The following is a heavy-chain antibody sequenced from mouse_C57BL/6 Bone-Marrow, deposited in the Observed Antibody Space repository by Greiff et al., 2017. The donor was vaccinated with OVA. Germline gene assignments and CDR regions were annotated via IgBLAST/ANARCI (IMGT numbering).Heavy chain of an antibody. CDR1: GFSLTSYG. J-gene: IGHJ1*03. CDR3: ARHRGTTVDWYFDV. Sequence: VQRVESGPGLVAPSQSLSITCTVSGFSLTSYGVHWVRQPPGKGLEWLVVIWSDGSTPYNSALKSRLSISKDNSKSQVFLKMNSLQTDDTAMYYCARHRGTTVDWYFDVWGTGTTVTVSS. V-gene: IGHV2-6-1*01. D-gene: IGHD1-1*01. CDR2: IWSDGST.